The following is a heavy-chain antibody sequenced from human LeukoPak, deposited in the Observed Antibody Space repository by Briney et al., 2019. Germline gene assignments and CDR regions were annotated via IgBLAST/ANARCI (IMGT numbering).Heavy chain of an antibody. CDR3: ARGDAYNYYFDY. CDR2: IYYSGST. D-gene: IGHD5-24*01. V-gene: IGHV4-59*01. Sequence: SKTLSLTCTVSGGSISTVYWTWIRQPPGKGLEWIGYIYYSGSTNYNPSLKSRVTISLDRSKSQFSLRLTSVTAADTALYYCARGDAYNYYFDYWGQGALVTVSS. J-gene: IGHJ4*02. CDR1: GGSISTVY.